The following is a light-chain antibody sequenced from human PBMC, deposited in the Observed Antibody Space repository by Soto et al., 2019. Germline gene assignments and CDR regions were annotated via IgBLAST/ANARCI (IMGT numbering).Light chain of an antibody. Sequence: TQSPGDLAVSPCRRGNRSCRAVQGVTTNFAWYQQKPGQSPRLLIYDVSIRATGVPARFSATGSETDFTLTISGLKPEDSAVYFCQQCNNRPFSFGQGTRLEIK. CDR2: DVS. V-gene: IGKV3-15*01. J-gene: IGKJ5*01. CDR1: QGVTTN. CDR3: QQCNNRPFS.